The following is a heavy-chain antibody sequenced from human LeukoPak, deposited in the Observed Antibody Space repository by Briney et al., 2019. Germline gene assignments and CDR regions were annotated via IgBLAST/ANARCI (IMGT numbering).Heavy chain of an antibody. V-gene: IGHV3-74*01. J-gene: IGHJ4*02. CDR2: TNSDGNST. D-gene: IGHD2-2*01. CDR1: GFTFSSYW. CDR3: ARNHQADY. Sequence: PGGSLRLSCAASGFTFSSYWMHWVRQPPGKGLVWVSRTNSDGNSTRYADSVKGRFTISRDNAKNTLYLQMNSLRAEDTAEYYCARNHQADYWGQGILVTVSS.